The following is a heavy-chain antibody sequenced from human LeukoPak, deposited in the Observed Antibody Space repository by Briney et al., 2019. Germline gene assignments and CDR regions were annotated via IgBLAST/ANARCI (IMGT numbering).Heavy chain of an antibody. CDR1: GGSISSFY. Sequence: SETLSLTCTVSGGSISSFYWSWIRQPPGKGLEWIGYIYYSGSTNYNPSLKGRVTISVDTSKNQFSLKLSSVAAADTAVYYCARDSAKGSGWFGVTDYWGQGTLVTVSS. CDR2: IYYSGST. J-gene: IGHJ4*02. CDR3: ARDSAKGSGWFGVTDY. V-gene: IGHV4-59*01. D-gene: IGHD6-19*01.